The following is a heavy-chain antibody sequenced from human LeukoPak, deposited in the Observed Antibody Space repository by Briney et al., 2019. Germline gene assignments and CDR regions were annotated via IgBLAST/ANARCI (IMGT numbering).Heavy chain of an antibody. D-gene: IGHD2-2*01. Sequence: SETLSLTCPVSGGSISSSTYYWGWIRQPPGKGLEWIGTIYYSGSTYYNASLKSRVTISVDTSRNQFSLKLSSVTAADTAVYYCARAYCSSASCAKLGYFDYWGQGTLVTVSS. CDR1: GGSISSSTYY. CDR2: IYYSGST. V-gene: IGHV4-39*01. CDR3: ARAYCSSASCAKLGYFDY. J-gene: IGHJ4*02.